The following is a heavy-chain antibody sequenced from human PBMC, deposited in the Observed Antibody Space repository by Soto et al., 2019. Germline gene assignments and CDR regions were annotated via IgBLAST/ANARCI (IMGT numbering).Heavy chain of an antibody. D-gene: IGHD3-16*01. CDR1: SGSFSGYY. Sequence: PSETLSLTCAVYSGSFSGYYWSWIRQPPGKGLEWIGEIYHGLSIVYNPSLKSRVTISGDSSKNQFSLKLSSVTAADTAVYYCARHGGYYFDCWGQGTLVTVSS. CDR3: ARHGGYYFDC. J-gene: IGHJ4*02. V-gene: IGHV4-34*01. CDR2: IYHGLSI.